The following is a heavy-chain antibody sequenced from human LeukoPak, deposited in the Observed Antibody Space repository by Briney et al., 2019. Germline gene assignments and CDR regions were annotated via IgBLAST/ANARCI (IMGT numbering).Heavy chain of an antibody. D-gene: IGHD7-27*01. CDR2: ISNTGTDR. V-gene: IGHV3-11*01. Sequence: GGSLRLSCAVSGFTFSDNYMTWIRQAPGKGLEWVSYISNTGTDRNYADSVKGRFTISMDNTKTSLYLQMNSLRVEDTAVYYCARGHWGLDYWGQGALVTVSS. J-gene: IGHJ4*02. CDR1: GFTFSDNY. CDR3: ARGHWGLDY.